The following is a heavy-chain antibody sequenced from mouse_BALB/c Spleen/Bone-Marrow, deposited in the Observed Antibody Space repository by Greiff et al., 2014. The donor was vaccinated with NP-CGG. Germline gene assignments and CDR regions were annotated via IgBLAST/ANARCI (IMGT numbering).Heavy chain of an antibody. D-gene: IGHD2-4*01. CDR1: GDSITSGY. Sequence: VQLKESGPGLVKPSQTLSLTCSVTGDSITSGYWNWIRRFPGNKLEYMGYISYSGSTYYNPSLKSRISITRDTSKNQYYLQLNSVTIEDTATYYCARYKGYYDHDGDYFDYWGQGTTLTVSS. CDR2: ISYSGST. CDR3: ARYKGYYDHDGDYFDY. J-gene: IGHJ2*01. V-gene: IGHV3-8*02.